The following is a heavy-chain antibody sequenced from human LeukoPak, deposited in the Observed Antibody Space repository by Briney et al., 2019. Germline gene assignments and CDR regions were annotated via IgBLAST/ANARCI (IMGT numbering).Heavy chain of an antibody. CDR1: GFTFSSYA. CDR3: AKDSYAYIDYYYGMDV. CDR2: ISGSGGST. Sequence: GGSLRLSCAASGFTFSSYAMSWVRQAPGKGLEWVSAISGSGGSTYYADSVKGRFTISRDNSKNTLYLQMNSLRAEDTAVYYCAKDSYAYIDYYYGMDVWGQGTTVTVSS. D-gene: IGHD3-16*01. V-gene: IGHV3-23*01. J-gene: IGHJ6*02.